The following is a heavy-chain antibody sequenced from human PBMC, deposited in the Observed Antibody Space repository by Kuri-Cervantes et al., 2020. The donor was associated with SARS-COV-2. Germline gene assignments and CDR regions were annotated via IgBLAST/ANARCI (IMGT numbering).Heavy chain of an antibody. J-gene: IGHJ4*02. CDR3: ARPGRGYSYGPDY. CDR2: INSDGSST. D-gene: IGHD5-18*01. CDR1: GFTFSSYA. V-gene: IGHV3-74*01. Sequence: GESLKISCAASGFTFSSYAMSWVRQAPGKGLVWVSRINSDGSSTSYADSVKGRFTISRDNAKNTLYLQMNSLRAEDTAVYYCARPGRGYSYGPDYWAREPWSPSPQ.